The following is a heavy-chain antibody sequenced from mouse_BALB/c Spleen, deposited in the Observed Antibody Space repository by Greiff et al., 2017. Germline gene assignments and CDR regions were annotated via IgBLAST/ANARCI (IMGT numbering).Heavy chain of an antibody. J-gene: IGHJ3*01. V-gene: IGHV1-12*01. D-gene: IGHD2-4*01. CDR2: IYPGNGDT. CDR3: ARSSTMITTGLFAY. CDR1: GYTFTSYN. Sequence: QVQLQQPGAELVKPGASVKMSCKASGYTFTSYNMHWVKQTPGQGLEWIGAIYPGNGDTSYNQKFKGKATLTADKSSSTAYMQLSSLTSEDSAVYYCARSSTMITTGLFAYWGQGTLVTVSA.